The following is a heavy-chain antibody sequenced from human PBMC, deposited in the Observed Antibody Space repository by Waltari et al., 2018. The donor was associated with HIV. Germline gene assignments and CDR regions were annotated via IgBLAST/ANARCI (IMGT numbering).Heavy chain of an antibody. Sequence: QLQLQESGPGLVKPSETLSLTCTVSGGSISSSSYYWGWIRQPPGKGLEWIGSIYYSGSTYYNPSLKSRVTISVDTSKNQFSLKLSSVTAADTAVYYCARHPPERFLEWPRGFDYWGQGTLVTVSS. D-gene: IGHD3-3*01. CDR1: GGSISSSSYY. V-gene: IGHV4-39*01. CDR2: IYYSGST. CDR3: ARHPPERFLEWPRGFDY. J-gene: IGHJ4*02.